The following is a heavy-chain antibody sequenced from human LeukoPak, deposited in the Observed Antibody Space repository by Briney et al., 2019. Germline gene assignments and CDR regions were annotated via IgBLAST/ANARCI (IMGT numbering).Heavy chain of an antibody. D-gene: IGHD3-16*01. Sequence: GGSLRLSCAASGFTFSSYAMSWVRQAPGKGLEWVSGILDSGYSTYYANSVKGRFTISRDNSNNTLYLQMNSLRAEDTAVYHCAKLGGHSLHNYYVGVWGKGTTVAVSS. J-gene: IGHJ6*03. CDR2: ILDSGYST. V-gene: IGHV3-23*01. CDR1: GFTFSSYA. CDR3: AKLGGHSLHNYYVGV.